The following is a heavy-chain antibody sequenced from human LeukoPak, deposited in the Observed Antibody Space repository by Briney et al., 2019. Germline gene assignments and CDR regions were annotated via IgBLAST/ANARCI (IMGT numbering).Heavy chain of an antibody. D-gene: IGHD6-19*01. V-gene: IGHV3-33*01. J-gene: IGHJ6*02. CDR3: ARDLIAVAGHYGMDV. Sequence: GGSLRLSCAASGFTFSRYGMHWVRQAPGKGLEWVAVIWYDGSNKYYADSVKGRFTISRDNSKNTLYLQMNSLRAEDTAVYYCARDLIAVAGHYGMDVWGQGTTVTVSS. CDR1: GFTFSRYG. CDR2: IWYDGSNK.